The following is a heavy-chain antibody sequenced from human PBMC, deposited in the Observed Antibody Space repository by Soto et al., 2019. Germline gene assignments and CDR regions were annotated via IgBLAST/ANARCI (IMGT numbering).Heavy chain of an antibody. CDR3: AREPNRKWLVSVGI. CDR2: IYYSGST. CDR1: GGRVRSGSDD. V-gene: IGHV4-61*01. J-gene: IGHJ4*02. Sequence: SERTALRCTVCGGRVRSGSDDGSWKRQPPGKGLEWIGHIYYSGSTNYNSSLKRRVTISVEKAKNQFSLKLTSVTAADTAVYYCAREPNRKWLVSVGIWGQGTLVTVSS. D-gene: IGHD6-19*01.